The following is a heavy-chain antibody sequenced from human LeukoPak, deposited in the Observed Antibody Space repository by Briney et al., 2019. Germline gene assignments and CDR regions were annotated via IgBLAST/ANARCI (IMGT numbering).Heavy chain of an antibody. V-gene: IGHV3-48*02. CDR2: ITSSSSNI. J-gene: IGHJ3*02. Sequence: GRSLRLSCVASGFSLSSYSMNWVRQAPGKGLEWVSYITSSSSNIKYADAVKGRFTISRDNAKNSLYLEMNSLRDEDTAIYYCAGDRAYAFDIWGQGTMVTISS. CDR3: AGDRAYAFDI. CDR1: GFSLSSYS. D-gene: IGHD3-10*01.